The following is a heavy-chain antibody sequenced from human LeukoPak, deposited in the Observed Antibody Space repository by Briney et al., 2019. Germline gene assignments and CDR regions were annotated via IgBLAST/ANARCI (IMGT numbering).Heavy chain of an antibody. CDR1: GFTFGDYA. Sequence: GGSLRLSCTASGFTFGDYAMSWVRQAPGKGLEWVGFIRSKAYGGTTEYAASVKGRFTISRDDFKSIAYLQMNSLKTEDTAVYYCTRDSSGYSGGFFDYWGQGTLVTVSS. D-gene: IGHD3-22*01. V-gene: IGHV3-49*04. CDR2: IRSKAYGGTT. J-gene: IGHJ4*02. CDR3: TRDSSGYSGGFFDY.